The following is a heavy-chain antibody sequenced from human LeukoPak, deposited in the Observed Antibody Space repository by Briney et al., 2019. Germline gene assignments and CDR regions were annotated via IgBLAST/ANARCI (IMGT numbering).Heavy chain of an antibody. J-gene: IGHJ4*02. CDR3: AMGYRSAYSWDS. V-gene: IGHV3-74*03. CDR2: IKGDETST. Sequence: PGGSLRLSCAASGFTFSSYYMFWVRQAPGKGLAWVSTIKGDETSTKYADSVRGRFTVSRDNARNTLYLQLNGLRAEDTAIYYCAMGYRSAYSWDSWGQGTLVTVSS. CDR1: GFTFSSYY. D-gene: IGHD5-18*01.